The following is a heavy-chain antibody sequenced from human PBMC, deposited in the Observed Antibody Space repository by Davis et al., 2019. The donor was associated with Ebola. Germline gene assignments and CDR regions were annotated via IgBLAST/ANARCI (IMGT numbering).Heavy chain of an antibody. CDR1: GYTFTSYY. D-gene: IGHD3-3*01. V-gene: IGHV1-46*01. CDR2: INPSGGST. CDR3: ARASITIFGVVELDY. Sequence: ASVKVSCKASGYTFTSYYMHWVRQAPGQGLEWMGIINPSGGSTSYAQKFQGRVTMTRDTSTSTAYMELSSLRSEDTAVYYCARASITIFGVVELDYWGQGTLVTVSS. J-gene: IGHJ4*02.